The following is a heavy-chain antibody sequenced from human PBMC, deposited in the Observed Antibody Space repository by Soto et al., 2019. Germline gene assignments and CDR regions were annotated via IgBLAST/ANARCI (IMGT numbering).Heavy chain of an antibody. CDR3: ARALNLYYYDTSGVYFDS. D-gene: IGHD3-22*01. V-gene: IGHV4-59*01. Sequence: SETLSLTCTVSGGSISGYFWRWIRQPPGKGREWIGYIYYSGTTNYNPSLKSRVTISLDTSKNQFSLKLSSVSAADTAVYFCARALNLYYYDTSGVYFDSWGQGTLVTVSS. CDR1: GGSISGYF. CDR2: IYYSGTT. J-gene: IGHJ4*02.